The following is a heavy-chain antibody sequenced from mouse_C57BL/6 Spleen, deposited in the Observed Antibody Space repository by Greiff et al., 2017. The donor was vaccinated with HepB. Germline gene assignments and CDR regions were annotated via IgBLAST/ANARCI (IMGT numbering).Heavy chain of an antibody. CDR2: ISYSGST. CDR3: ARDSNYVFDY. Sequence: VQLQQSGPGMVKPSQSLSLTCTVTGYSITSGYDWHWIRHFPGNKLEWMGYISYSGSTNYNPSLKSRISITHDTSKNHFFLKLNSVTTEDTATYYCARDSNYVFDYWGQGTTLTVSS. J-gene: IGHJ2*01. D-gene: IGHD2-5*01. V-gene: IGHV3-1*01. CDR1: GYSITSGYD.